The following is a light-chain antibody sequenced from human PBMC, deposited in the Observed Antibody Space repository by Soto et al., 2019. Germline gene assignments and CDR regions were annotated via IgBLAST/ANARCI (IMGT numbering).Light chain of an antibody. J-gene: IGKJ4*01. V-gene: IGKV4-1*01. Sequence: DIVMTQSPDSLAVSLGERATINCKSSQSVLYSSHNKNYLAWYQQKPGQPPELLFYWASTRESGVPDRFSGSESGTDFTLTISSLQAEYVAVYYCQQYYSTPLTFGGGTKVEIK. CDR1: QSVLYSSHNKNY. CDR2: WAS. CDR3: QQYYSTPLT.